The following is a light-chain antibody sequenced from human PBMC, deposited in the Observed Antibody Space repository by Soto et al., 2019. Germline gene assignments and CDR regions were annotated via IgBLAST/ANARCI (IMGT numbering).Light chain of an antibody. V-gene: IGKV4-1*01. CDR2: WAS. Sequence: DIVMTQSPDSLAVSLGERATINCKSSQSVLYSSSNKNYLAWYQQKPGQPPKLLIYWASTRESGVPDRFSGSGSGTDFTPTISSLQAEDVAVYYCQQYYSIPPLTFGGGTKVEIK. J-gene: IGKJ4*01. CDR1: QSVLYSSSNKNY. CDR3: QQYYSIPPLT.